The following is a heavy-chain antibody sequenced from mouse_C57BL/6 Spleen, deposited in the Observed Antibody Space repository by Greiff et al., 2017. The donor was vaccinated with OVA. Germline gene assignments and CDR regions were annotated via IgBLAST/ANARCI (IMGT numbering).Heavy chain of an antibody. CDR2: INPNNGGT. CDR3: ASPCITTVVAQN. D-gene: IGHD1-1*01. J-gene: IGHJ4*01. CDR1: GYTFTDYN. V-gene: IGHV1-22*01. Sequence: VQLQQSGPELVKPGASVKMSCKASGYTFTDYNMHWVKQSHGKSLEWIGYINPNNGGTSYNQKFKGKATLTVNKSSSTAYMELRSLTSEDSAVYDCASPCITTVVAQNWGQGTSVTVSS.